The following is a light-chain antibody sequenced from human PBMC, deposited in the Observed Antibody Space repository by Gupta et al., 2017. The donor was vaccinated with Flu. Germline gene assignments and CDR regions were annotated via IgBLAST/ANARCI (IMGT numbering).Light chain of an antibody. CDR2: EVS. V-gene: IGLV2-14*01. J-gene: IGLJ3*02. CDR1: SSDVGAYNY. Sequence: QSALTQPASVSASLGQSIPIPCPGTSSDVGAYNYVSWYQQHPGKAPKLMIYEVSLRPSGVSNRFSGSKSGNTASLTISGLQAEDEADYYCCSYTTISSWVFGGGTKLTVL. CDR3: CSYTTISSWV.